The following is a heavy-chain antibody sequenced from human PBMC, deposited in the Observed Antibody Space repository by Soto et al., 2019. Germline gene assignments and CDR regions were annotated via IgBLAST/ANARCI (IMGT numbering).Heavy chain of an antibody. CDR3: ARDLWGYCGTDCYPLDV. J-gene: IGHJ6*02. V-gene: IGHV4-59*01. CDR1: GGSIRSYY. Sequence: SQTLSLTCTVSGGSIRSYYWSWIRQAQGKGLEWIGYLYNSGSTVYNPSLKSRVTISVDTSKNQFSLKLNSVTAADMAVYYCARDLWGYCGTDCYPLDVWGQGTTVTVSS. CDR2: LYNSGST. D-gene: IGHD2-21*02.